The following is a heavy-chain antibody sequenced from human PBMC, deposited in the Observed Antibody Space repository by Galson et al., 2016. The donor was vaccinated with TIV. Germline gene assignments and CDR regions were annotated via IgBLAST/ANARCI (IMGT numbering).Heavy chain of an antibody. J-gene: IGHJ4*02. V-gene: IGHV3-33*07. CDR3: ARVRYCSSTNCWNFLDY. CDR1: GFTFSSYG. CDR2: IWYDGNNK. D-gene: IGHD2-2*01. Sequence: SLRLSCAASGFTFSSYGMYWVRQAPGKGLEWVAVIWYDGNNKYYADSVKGRFTISRDNSKNTLYLQMNSLRAEDTAVYYCARVRYCSSTNCWNFLDYWGQGTLGTVSS.